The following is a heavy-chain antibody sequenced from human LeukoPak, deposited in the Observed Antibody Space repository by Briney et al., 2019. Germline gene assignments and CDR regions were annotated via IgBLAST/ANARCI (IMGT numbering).Heavy chain of an antibody. J-gene: IGHJ4*02. CDR1: GGSISSSSYY. CDR3: ARHGWYGDLPDC. V-gene: IGHV4-39*01. Sequence: PSETLSLTCTVSGGSISSSSYYWGWIRQPPGKGLEWIGSIYYSGSTYYNPSLKSRVTISVDTSKNQFSLKLSSVTAADTAVYYCARHGWYGDLPDCWGQGTLVTVSS. CDR2: IYYSGST. D-gene: IGHD2-21*02.